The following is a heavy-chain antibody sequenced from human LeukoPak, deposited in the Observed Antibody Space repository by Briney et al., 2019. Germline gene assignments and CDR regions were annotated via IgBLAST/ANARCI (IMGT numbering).Heavy chain of an antibody. CDR2: INDGGTYT. CDR1: GLSFREYW. D-gene: IGHD3-10*01. Sequence: GGSLTLSCAPSGLSFREYWMHWVRHTPGTGLMWVARINDGGTYTAHAHSVKGRFTVSRDNAENTLYLQMNTLRVEDTAIYYCAREIKIQGFRAFDFWGQGTPVTVSS. CDR3: AREIKIQGFRAFDF. V-gene: IGHV3-74*01. J-gene: IGHJ4*02.